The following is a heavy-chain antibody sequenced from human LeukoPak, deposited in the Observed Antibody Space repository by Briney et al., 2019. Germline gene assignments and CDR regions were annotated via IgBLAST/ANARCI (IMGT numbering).Heavy chain of an antibody. V-gene: IGHV4-59*01. CDR3: ARTTEGYAGGPGYSYYYYMDV. J-gene: IGHJ6*03. CDR1: GGSISSYY. Sequence: PSETLSLTCTVSGGSISSYYWSWIRQPPGKGLEWIGYMHYSGSTHYNPSLKSRVTISVDTSKNQVSLKLRSVTAADTAVYYCARTTEGYAGGPGYSYYYYMDVWGKGTTVTISS. CDR2: MHYSGST. D-gene: IGHD5-12*01.